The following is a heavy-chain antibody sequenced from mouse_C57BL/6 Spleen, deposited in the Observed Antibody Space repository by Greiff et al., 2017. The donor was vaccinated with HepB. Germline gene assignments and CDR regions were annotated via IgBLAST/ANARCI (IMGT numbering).Heavy chain of an antibody. CDR1: GYTFTSYW. CDR3: ARSYDYPYCFDY. D-gene: IGHD2-4*01. V-gene: IGHV1-64*01. CDR2: IHPNSGST. J-gene: IGHJ2*01. Sequence: VQLQQPGAELVKPGASVKLSCKASGYTFTSYWMHWVKQRPGQGLEWIGMIHPNSGSTNYNEKFKSKATLTVDKSSSTAYMQLSSLTSEDSAVYYCARSYDYPYCFDYWGQGTTLTVSS.